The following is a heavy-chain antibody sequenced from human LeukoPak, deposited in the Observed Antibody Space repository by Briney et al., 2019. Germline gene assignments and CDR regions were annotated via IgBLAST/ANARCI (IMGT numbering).Heavy chain of an antibody. CDR2: INPSGGST. D-gene: IGHD3-10*01. CDR3: ARDHTYYYDSNWFDP. CDR1: GYTFTSYY. J-gene: IGHJ5*02. V-gene: IGHV1-46*01. Sequence: ASVKVSCKASGYTFTSYYMHWVRRAPGQGLEWMRIINPSGGSTSYAQKFQGRVTMTRDTSTSTVYMELSSLRSEDTAVYYCARDHTYYYDSNWFDPWGQGTLVTVSS.